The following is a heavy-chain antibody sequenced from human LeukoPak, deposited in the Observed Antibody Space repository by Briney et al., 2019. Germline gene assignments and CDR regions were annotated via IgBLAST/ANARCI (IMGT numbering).Heavy chain of an antibody. CDR2: INPNIVGT. V-gene: IGHV1-2*02. Sequence: ASVKVSCKASGYTFTGYYMRWVRQAPGQGLEWMGWINPNIVGTNYAQKFQGRVTMTRYTSISTTYMELSRLRSDDTAVYYCAREEWGYSYGYKLADYWDQGTLVTVSS. J-gene: IGHJ4*02. D-gene: IGHD5-18*01. CDR1: GYTFTGYY. CDR3: AREEWGYSYGYKLADY.